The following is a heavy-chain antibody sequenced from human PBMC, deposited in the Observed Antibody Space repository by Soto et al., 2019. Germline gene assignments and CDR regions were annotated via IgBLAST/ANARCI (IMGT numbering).Heavy chain of an antibody. J-gene: IGHJ4*02. CDR3: TTYYFWSGYYDY. CDR2: IKSKTDGGTT. Sequence: GGSLRLSCAASGFTFSNAWMSWVRQAPGKGLEWVGRIKSKTDGGTTDYAAPVKGRFTISRDDSKNTLYLQMNSLKTEDSAVYYCTTYYFWSGYYDYWGQGTLVTVSS. CDR1: GFTFSNAW. D-gene: IGHD3-3*01. V-gene: IGHV3-15*01.